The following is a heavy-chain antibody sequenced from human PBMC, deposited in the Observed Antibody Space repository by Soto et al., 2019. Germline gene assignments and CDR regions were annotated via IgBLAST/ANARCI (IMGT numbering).Heavy chain of an antibody. Sequence: QITLKESAPTLVKPTETLTLTCAFSGFSLNSDEVGVGWIRQPPGKALECLALLYGNGDTRFSPSLKSRLTITKDHSANLVVLSLANVDPVDTATYYCAHTGHLVDAFDFWGQGTLVTVSS. J-gene: IGHJ3*01. CDR1: GFSLNSDEVG. CDR2: LYGNGDT. V-gene: IGHV2-5*01. D-gene: IGHD1-1*01. CDR3: AHTGHLVDAFDF.